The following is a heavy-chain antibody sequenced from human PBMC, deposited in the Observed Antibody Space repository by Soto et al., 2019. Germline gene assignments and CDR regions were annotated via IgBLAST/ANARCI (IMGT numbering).Heavy chain of an antibody. CDR1: GFTFSSYG. J-gene: IGHJ4*02. D-gene: IGHD5-12*01. CDR2: IWYDGSNK. V-gene: IGHV3-33*01. Sequence: QVQLVESGGGVVHPGRYLRRSCAASGFTFSSYGMHWVRQAPGKGLEWVAVIWYDGSNKYYADSVKGRFTISRDNSKNTLYMQMNSLRAEDTAVYYCARDPVRWLQFPPDYLGQGTLVNVSS. CDR3: ARDPVRWLQFPPDY.